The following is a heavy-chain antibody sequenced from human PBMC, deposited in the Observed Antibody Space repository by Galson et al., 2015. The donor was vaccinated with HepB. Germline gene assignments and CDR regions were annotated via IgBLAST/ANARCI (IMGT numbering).Heavy chain of an antibody. Sequence: SLRLSCAASGFTFSSYGMHWVRQAPGKGLEWVAVISYDGRNKKYADSVKGRFTISRDNSKNTLHLQMNSLRAEDTTVYYCAKDRRGYDFYYYNGMDVWGQGTTVTVSS. CDR1: GFTFSSYG. J-gene: IGHJ6*02. CDR2: ISYDGRNK. CDR3: AKDRRGYDFYYYNGMDV. V-gene: IGHV3-30*18. D-gene: IGHD5-12*01.